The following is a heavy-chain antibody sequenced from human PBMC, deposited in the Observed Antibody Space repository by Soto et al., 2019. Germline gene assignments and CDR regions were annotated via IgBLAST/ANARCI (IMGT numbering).Heavy chain of an antibody. J-gene: IGHJ3*02. V-gene: IGHV1-69*13. D-gene: IGHD6-13*01. CDR1: GGGNLRDYR. CDR2: IIPKRGTT. Sequence: SVKVSCKASGGGNLRDYRTTWVRRAPGQGLEWMGGIIPKRGTTNYAQKFQGRVTMTANDSTSSAYMELSSLRSDDTAVYYCACSRTAAPHPRPAFDIWGQGTMVTVS. CDR3: ACSRTAAPHPRPAFDI.